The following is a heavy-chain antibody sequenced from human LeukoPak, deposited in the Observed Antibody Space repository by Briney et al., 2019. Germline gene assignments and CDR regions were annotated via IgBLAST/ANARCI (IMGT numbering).Heavy chain of an antibody. CDR3: ARHPYQLLWLSWFDP. D-gene: IGHD2-2*01. J-gene: IGHJ5*02. CDR1: GGSSSSSRYY. CDR2: IYYSGST. V-gene: IGHV4-39*01. Sequence: SETLSLTCTVSGGSSSSSRYYWGWIRQPPGKGLEWIGRIYYSGSTYYTPSLKSRVTISVDTSKNQFSLKLSSVTAADTAVYYCARHPYQLLWLSWFDPWGQGTLVTVSS.